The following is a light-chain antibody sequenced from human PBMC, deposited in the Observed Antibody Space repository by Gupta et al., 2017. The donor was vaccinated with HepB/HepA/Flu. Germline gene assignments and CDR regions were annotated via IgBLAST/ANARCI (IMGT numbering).Light chain of an antibody. CDR1: SNDVGYQG. CDR3: SAWDTNLSAWV. J-gene: IGLJ3*02. Sequence: QAGRTQPASVSDGLRQTATHTCTGNSNDVGYQGAAWLQQIQAHPPKLLSDRNNNRPSGIPERFSAARSGNTASLTTSALQPEDEADYYCSAWDTNLSAWVFGGGTKLTVL. V-gene: IGLV10-54*04. CDR2: RNN.